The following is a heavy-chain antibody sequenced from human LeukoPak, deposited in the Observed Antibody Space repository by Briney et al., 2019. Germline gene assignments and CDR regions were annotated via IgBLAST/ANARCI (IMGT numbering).Heavy chain of an antibody. Sequence: PGGSLRLSCAASGFTFSSYGMHWVRQAPGKGLEWVAFIRYDGSNKYYGESVKGRFTISRDNSKNTLYLQMNSLRAEDTAGYYCAADRGYYTSGSYYLDYWGQGTLVTVSS. V-gene: IGHV3-30*02. D-gene: IGHD3-10*01. CDR2: IRYDGSNK. J-gene: IGHJ4*02. CDR1: GFTFSSYG. CDR3: AADRGYYTSGSYYLDY.